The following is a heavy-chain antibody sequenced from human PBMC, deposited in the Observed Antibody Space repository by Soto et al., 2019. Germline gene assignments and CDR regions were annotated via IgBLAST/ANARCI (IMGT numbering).Heavy chain of an antibody. D-gene: IGHD6-13*01. CDR1: GFTLSRYC. V-gene: IGHV1-18*01. CDR3: ARIISSWYRDAFDI. J-gene: IGHJ3*02. CDR2: ISAYNGNT. Sequence: GAPVKVSFQGSGFTLSRYCISWGRQAPGQGLEWMGWISAYNGNTNYAQKLQGRVTMTTDTSTSTAYMELRSLRSDDTAVYYCARIISSWYRDAFDIWGQGTMVTVSS.